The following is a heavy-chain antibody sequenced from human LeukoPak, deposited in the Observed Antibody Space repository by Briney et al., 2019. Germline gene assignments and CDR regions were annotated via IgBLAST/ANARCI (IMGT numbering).Heavy chain of an antibody. CDR1: GFTFSSYA. CDR3: ARGISGWYDD. D-gene: IGHD6-19*01. Sequence: GRSLRLSCAASGFTFSSYAMHWVRQAPGKGLEWVAVISYDGSNKYYADSVKGRFTISRDNSKNTLYLQMNSLRAEDTAVYYCARGISGWYDDWGQGTLVTVSS. J-gene: IGHJ4*02. CDR2: ISYDGSNK. V-gene: IGHV3-30-3*01.